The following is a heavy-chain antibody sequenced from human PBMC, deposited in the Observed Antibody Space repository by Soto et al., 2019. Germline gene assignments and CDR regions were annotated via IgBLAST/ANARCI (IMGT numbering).Heavy chain of an antibody. CDR3: AKASNQGLDYGSGSLYFDY. Sequence: GGSLRLSCAASGFTVSSNYMSWVRQAPGKGLEWVSVIYSGGSTYYAASVKGRFTISRDNSKNTLYLQMTGLRAEYTAVYYCAKASNQGLDYGSGSLYFDYWGQGTLVTVSS. CDR2: IYSGGST. J-gene: IGHJ4*02. CDR1: GFTVSSNY. D-gene: IGHD3-10*01. V-gene: IGHV3-53*01.